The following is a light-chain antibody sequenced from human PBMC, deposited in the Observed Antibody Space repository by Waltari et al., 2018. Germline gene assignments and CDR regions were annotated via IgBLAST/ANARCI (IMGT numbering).Light chain of an antibody. CDR1: SRDVGGIDY. V-gene: IGLV2-8*01. CDR3: SSYGGSNNVL. CDR2: EVA. Sequence: QSALTQPPSASGSPGQSVTISCTGTSRDVGGIDYFSWYQPHPGKAPKLLIYEVAKRPSGVPDRFSGSKSANTASLTVSDLQPEDEADYYCSSYGGSNNVLFGGGTKLTVL. J-gene: IGLJ2*01.